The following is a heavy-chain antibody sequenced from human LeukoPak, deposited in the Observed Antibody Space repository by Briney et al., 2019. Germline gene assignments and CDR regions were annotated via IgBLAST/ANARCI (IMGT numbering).Heavy chain of an antibody. J-gene: IGHJ4*02. Sequence: GASVKVSCKASGGTFSSYAISWVRQAPGQGLEWMGRIIPILGIANYAQKFQGRVTITADKSTSTAYMELSSLRSEDTAVYYCARGEYYYGSGSYSAGGDSGPFLWGQGTLVTVSS. V-gene: IGHV1-69*04. D-gene: IGHD3-10*01. CDR3: ARGEYYYGSGSYSAGGDSGPFL. CDR1: GGTFSSYA. CDR2: IIPILGIA.